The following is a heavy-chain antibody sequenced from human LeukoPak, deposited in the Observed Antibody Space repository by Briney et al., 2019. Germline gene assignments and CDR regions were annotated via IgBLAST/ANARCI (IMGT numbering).Heavy chain of an antibody. V-gene: IGHV7-4-1*02. Sequence: ASVKVSCKASGYTFTSYAMNWVRQAPGQGLEWVGWINTNTGNPTYAQGFTGRFVFSLDTSVSTAYLQISSLKAEDTAVYYCARVGGMITFGGVMDELDYWGQGTLVTVSS. CDR1: GYTFTSYA. D-gene: IGHD3-16*01. CDR2: INTNTGNP. CDR3: ARVGGMITFGGVMDELDY. J-gene: IGHJ4*02.